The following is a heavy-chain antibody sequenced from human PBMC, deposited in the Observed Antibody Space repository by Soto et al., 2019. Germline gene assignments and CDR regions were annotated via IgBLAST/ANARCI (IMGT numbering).Heavy chain of an antibody. CDR2: ISDSGDST. Sequence: EAQLLESGGGLAQPGESLRLSCAASGFTFSRHAMSWVRQAPGKGLEWVSAISDSGDSTYYADSVKGRFTISRDNSRNTLFLQLSSLRAEDTAIYYCAKPLATDSDYWGQGTLVTVSP. J-gene: IGHJ4*02. CDR3: AKPLATDSDY. V-gene: IGHV3-23*01. D-gene: IGHD5-12*01. CDR1: GFTFSRHA.